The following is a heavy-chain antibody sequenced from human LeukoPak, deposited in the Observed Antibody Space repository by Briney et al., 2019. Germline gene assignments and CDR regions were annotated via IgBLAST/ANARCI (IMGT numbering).Heavy chain of an antibody. V-gene: IGHV4-39*01. J-gene: IGHJ5*02. CDR1: GGSIISSSYY. CDR3: ARHHDSSSWYNWFDP. Sequence: SETPSLTCTVSGGSIISSSYYWGWIRQPPGKGLEWIGRIYYSGSTYYNPSLKSRVTISVDTSRNQFSLKLSSVTAADTAVYYCARHHDSSSWYNWFDPWGQGTLVTVSS. CDR2: IYYSGST. D-gene: IGHD6-13*01.